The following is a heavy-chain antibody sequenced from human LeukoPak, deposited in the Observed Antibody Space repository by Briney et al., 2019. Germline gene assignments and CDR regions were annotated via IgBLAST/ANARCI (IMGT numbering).Heavy chain of an antibody. CDR1: GFTFSDYD. Sequence: GGSLRLSCAASGFTFSDYDMHWVRQTSGKGLEWVSGIGTAGDAHYPDSVKGRFTLSRDNAKDSIHLQMNSLRAGDTAVYFCTRGGRTGTTYFDYWGQGTLVTVSS. V-gene: IGHV3-13*04. CDR3: TRGGRTGTTYFDY. D-gene: IGHD1-1*01. CDR2: IGTAGDA. J-gene: IGHJ4*02.